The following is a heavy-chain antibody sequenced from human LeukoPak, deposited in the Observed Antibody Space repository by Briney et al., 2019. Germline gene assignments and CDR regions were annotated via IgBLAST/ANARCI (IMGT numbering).Heavy chain of an antibody. CDR2: IYDRGST. CDR3: ARGLSSGWYFDY. CDR1: GGSISSYY. V-gene: IGHV4-59*01. J-gene: IGHJ4*02. Sequence: SETLSLTCTVSGGSISSYYWSWIRQPPGKGLEWIGNIYDRGSTKYNPSLKSRVTISVDTSKNQFSLRLSSVTAADTAVYYCARGLSSGWYFDYWGRGTLVTVSS. D-gene: IGHD6-19*01.